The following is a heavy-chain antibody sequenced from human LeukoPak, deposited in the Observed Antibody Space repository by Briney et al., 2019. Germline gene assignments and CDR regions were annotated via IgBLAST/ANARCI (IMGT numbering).Heavy chain of an antibody. D-gene: IGHD3-3*01. V-gene: IGHV4-61*08. CDR2: IYYSGST. J-gene: IGHJ5*02. CDR1: GGSISSGGYY. CDR3: ARGPYDFWSGYYTLPFDP. Sequence: TSETLSLTCAVSGGSISSGGYYWSWIRQPPGKGLEWIGYIYYSGSTNYNPSLKSRVTISVDTSKNQFSLKLSSVTAADTAVYYCARGPYDFWSGYYTLPFDPWGQGTLVTVSS.